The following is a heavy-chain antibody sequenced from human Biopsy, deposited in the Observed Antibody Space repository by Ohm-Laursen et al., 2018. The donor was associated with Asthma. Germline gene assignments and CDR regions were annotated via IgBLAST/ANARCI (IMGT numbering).Heavy chain of an antibody. CDR1: RFTYE. V-gene: IGHV3-7*01. Sequence: SLRLSCAASRFTYEVHWVRQVPGKGLEWVANIKHDGSEKNHVDSLKGRFTISRDNAKNSLYLQMNSLRAEDTAVYYCARTFHFWSPYHAEHYQLWGQGTLVTVSS. D-gene: IGHD3-3*02. J-gene: IGHJ1*01. CDR2: IKHDGSEK. CDR3: ARTFHFWSPYHAEHYQL.